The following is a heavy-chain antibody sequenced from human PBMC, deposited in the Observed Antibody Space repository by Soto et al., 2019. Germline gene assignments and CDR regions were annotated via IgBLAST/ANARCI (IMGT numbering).Heavy chain of an antibody. CDR3: AKTRSFTLGFYYDGMDG. CDR2: IYPGDSDT. D-gene: IGHD6-6*01. J-gene: IGHJ6*04. V-gene: IGHV5-51*01. CDR1: GYSFASYL. Sequence: GESLKISFQGSGYSFASYLIGWVRQMPVKDLEWMGIIYPGDSDTRYSPSFQGQVTISADKSLRTAYLQWTSLKASDTALYYCAKTRSFTLGFYYDGMDGWGKGTTLTVSS.